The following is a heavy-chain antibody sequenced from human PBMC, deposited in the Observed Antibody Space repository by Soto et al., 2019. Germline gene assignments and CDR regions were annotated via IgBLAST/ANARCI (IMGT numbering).Heavy chain of an antibody. D-gene: IGHD2-21*01. Sequence: QVQLVEYGGGVVQPGRSLRLSCAASGFTFNNYGMHWVRQAPGMGLEWVAVISSDGSNEYYGDSVKGRFTIYRDNSKDILYLQMNSLRAEDTAVYYCARDREYSGDNWFDPWGQGTLVTVSS. J-gene: IGHJ5*02. V-gene: IGHV3-33*01. CDR2: ISSDGSNE. CDR1: GFTFNNYG. CDR3: ARDREYSGDNWFDP.